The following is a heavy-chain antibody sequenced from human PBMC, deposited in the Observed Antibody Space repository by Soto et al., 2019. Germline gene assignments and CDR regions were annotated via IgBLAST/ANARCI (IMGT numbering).Heavy chain of an antibody. V-gene: IGHV4-30-4*02. J-gene: IGHJ6*04. CDR1: GGSISSGYYY. CDR3: ASSSLYGMDV. Sequence: PSDTLSLTCSVSGGSISSGYYYWSWIRQPPGKGLEWIGNIYYSGNTYYNPSLKSRLIISIDTSKNKFYLKVGSVTAADTAVYYCASSSLYGMDVSGDVTTLPFSS. CDR2: IYYSGNT.